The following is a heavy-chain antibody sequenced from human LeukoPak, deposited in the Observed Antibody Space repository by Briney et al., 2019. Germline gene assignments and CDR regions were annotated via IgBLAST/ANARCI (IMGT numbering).Heavy chain of an antibody. V-gene: IGHV3-64D*06. CDR2: INSNGDST. J-gene: IGHJ2*01. CDR1: GFTFSNAW. D-gene: IGHD6-13*01. Sequence: GGSLRLSCAASGFTFSNAWMSWVRQAPGKGLEYVSAINSNGDSTSYADSVKGRFTISRDNSKNTLYLQMSSLRPEDTAVYYCVRRVAAAGTALWYFDLWGRGTLVTVSS. CDR3: VRRVAAAGTALWYFDL.